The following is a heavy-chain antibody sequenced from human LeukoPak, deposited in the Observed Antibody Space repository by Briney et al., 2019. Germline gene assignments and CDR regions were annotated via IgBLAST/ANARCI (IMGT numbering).Heavy chain of an antibody. Sequence: PGGSLRLSCEASGFNYSDYYVTWVRQAPGKGLEWVANIYQDGTEKNYVDSVKGRFTISRDNAKKSLFLQMNNLRADDTAMYYCVRDVAYYGGNHDYWGPGTLVIVSS. J-gene: IGHJ4*02. V-gene: IGHV3-7*01. CDR3: VRDVAYYGGNHDY. D-gene: IGHD4-23*01. CDR1: GFNYSDYY. CDR2: IYQDGTEK.